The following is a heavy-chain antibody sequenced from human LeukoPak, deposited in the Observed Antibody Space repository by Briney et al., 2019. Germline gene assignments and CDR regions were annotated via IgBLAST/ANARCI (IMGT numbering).Heavy chain of an antibody. CDR1: GFIFSSYS. V-gene: IGHV3-48*01. CDR2: INSGSTTI. D-gene: IGHD6-19*01. J-gene: IGHJ4*02. CDR3: ARDREQWLALMDTDY. Sequence: PGGSLRLSCEASGFIFSSYSMNWVRQAPGKGLEWISKINSGSTTIYYKDSVRGRFTISRDNAKNSLYLQMNSLRAEDTAVYYCARDREQWLALMDTDYWGQGTLVTVSS.